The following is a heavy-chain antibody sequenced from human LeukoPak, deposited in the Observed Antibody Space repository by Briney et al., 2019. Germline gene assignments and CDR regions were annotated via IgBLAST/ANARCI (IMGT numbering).Heavy chain of an antibody. CDR1: GFTFSSYA. J-gene: IGHJ3*02. Sequence: GGSLRPSCAASGFTFSSYAKSWVRQAPGKGLEWVSGISDSGDTTYYADSVKGRFTISRDNSKNTLYVQMNSLRVEDTAVYFCAKDRRGGSYYAATLDIWGPGTMVTVSS. CDR3: AKDRRGGSYYAATLDI. V-gene: IGHV3-23*01. CDR2: ISDSGDTT. D-gene: IGHD1-26*01.